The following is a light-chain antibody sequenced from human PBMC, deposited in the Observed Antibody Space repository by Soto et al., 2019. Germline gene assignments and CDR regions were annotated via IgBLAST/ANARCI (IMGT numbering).Light chain of an antibody. Sequence: EFMLTQSACTLSWSPGERATLSCRASQTCRNNYLAWYQQKPGQAPRPLIYDASNRATGIPARFSGSGYGTDFNLTISSLEPEDFAVYYCQQRSNWPLTFGGGTKVDIK. CDR2: DAS. J-gene: IGKJ4*01. CDR3: QQRSNWPLT. V-gene: IGKV3-11*01. CDR1: QTCRNNY.